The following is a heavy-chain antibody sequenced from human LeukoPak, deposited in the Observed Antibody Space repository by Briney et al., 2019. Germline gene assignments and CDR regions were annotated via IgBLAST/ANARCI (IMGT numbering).Heavy chain of an antibody. V-gene: IGHV3-7*01. Sequence: GESLRLSCAASGFTFTDYWMSWVRQAPGKGLEWVPNIKQDGSEKYYVDSVKGRFTISRDNAKNSLYLQMNSLRAEDTAVYYCASFIVGAPDWYFDLWGRGTLVTVSS. D-gene: IGHD1-26*01. J-gene: IGHJ2*01. CDR1: GFTFTDYW. CDR2: IKQDGSEK. CDR3: ASFIVGAPDWYFDL.